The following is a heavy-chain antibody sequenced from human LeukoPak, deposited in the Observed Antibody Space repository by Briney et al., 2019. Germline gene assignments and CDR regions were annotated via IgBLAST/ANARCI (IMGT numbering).Heavy chain of an antibody. Sequence: SETLSLTCTVSGDSITTTTYFWGWIRQPPGKGLEWIGSIYYSGSTYSSPSLKSRVTISVDTSKNQFSLKLYSVTAADTAVYYCARGSRYCSGGSCYPGVNWFDPWGQGTLVTVSS. D-gene: IGHD2-15*01. CDR1: GDSITTTTYF. V-gene: IGHV4-39*01. CDR2: IYYSGST. CDR3: ARGSRYCSGGSCYPGVNWFDP. J-gene: IGHJ5*02.